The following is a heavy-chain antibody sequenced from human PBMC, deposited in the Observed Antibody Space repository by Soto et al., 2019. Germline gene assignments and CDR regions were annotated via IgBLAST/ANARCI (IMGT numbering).Heavy chain of an antibody. J-gene: IGHJ6*02. V-gene: IGHV3-23*01. D-gene: IGHD3-3*01. CDR1: GFTFGSYA. CDR2: ISGSGGST. Sequence: GGSLRLSCAASGFTFGSYAMSWVRQAPGKGLEWVSAISGSGGSTYYADSVKGRFTISRDNSKNTLYLQMNSLRAEDTAVYYCAKDIDLTIFGVVIPYPEYYYYYGMDVWGQGTTVTVSS. CDR3: AKDIDLTIFGVVIPYPEYYYYYGMDV.